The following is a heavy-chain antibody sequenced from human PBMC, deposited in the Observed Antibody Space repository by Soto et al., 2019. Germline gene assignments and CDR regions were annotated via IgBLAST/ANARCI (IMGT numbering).Heavy chain of an antibody. V-gene: IGHV1-18*01. J-gene: IGHJ3*02. CDR2: ISAYNGNT. CDR3: ASGGLYYYDSSGRGGAFDI. D-gene: IGHD3-22*01. Sequence: ASVKVSCKASGYTFTSYGISWVRQAPGQGLEWMGWISAYNGNTNYAQKLQGRVTMTTDTSTSTAYRELRSLRSDDTAVYYCASGGLYYYDSSGRGGAFDIWGQGTMVTVSS. CDR1: GYTFTSYG.